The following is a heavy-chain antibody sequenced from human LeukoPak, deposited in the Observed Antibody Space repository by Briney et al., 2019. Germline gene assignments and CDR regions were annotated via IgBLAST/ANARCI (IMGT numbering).Heavy chain of an antibody. D-gene: IGHD6-19*01. CDR3: AREAYSSGWYAGRYFDY. J-gene: IGHJ4*02. Sequence: GGSLRLSCAASGFTFSNYAMNWVRQAPGKGLEWVSLISGSTGSTYYADSVKGRFSISRDNSKNTLYLQMNSLRAEDTAVYYCAREAYSSGWYAGRYFDYWGQGTLVTVSS. V-gene: IGHV3-23*01. CDR1: GFTFSNYA. CDR2: ISGSTGST.